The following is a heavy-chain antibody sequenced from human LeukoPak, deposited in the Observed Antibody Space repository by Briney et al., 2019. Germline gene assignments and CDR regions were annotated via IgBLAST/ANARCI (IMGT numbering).Heavy chain of an antibody. CDR1: GGTFSSYA. Sequence: ASVKVSCKASGGTFSSYAISWVRQAPGQGLEWMGGIIPIFDTANYAQKFEGRVAITTDESTSTAYMELSSLRSEDTAVYYCARMYYYDSSNAFDIWGQGTMVTVSS. V-gene: IGHV1-69*05. J-gene: IGHJ3*02. D-gene: IGHD3-22*01. CDR3: ARMYYYDSSNAFDI. CDR2: IIPIFDTA.